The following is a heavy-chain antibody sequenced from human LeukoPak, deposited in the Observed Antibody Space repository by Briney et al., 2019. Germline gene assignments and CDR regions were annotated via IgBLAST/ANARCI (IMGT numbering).Heavy chain of an antibody. CDR1: GFTFSRNG. V-gene: IGHV3-30*02. D-gene: IGHD3-16*01. Sequence: GGSLRLSCGASGFTFSRNGMHWVRQAPGKGLEWVAYIPEDGGDKCYADSVKGRFTISRDTSKNMLYMQMNSLRVEDTAVYYCAKDSNWAFDYWGQGTLVSASS. CDR2: IPEDGGDK. CDR3: AKDSNWAFDY. J-gene: IGHJ4*02.